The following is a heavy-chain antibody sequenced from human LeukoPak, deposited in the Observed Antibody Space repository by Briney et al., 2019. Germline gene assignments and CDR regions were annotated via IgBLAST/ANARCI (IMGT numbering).Heavy chain of an antibody. V-gene: IGHV3-21*01. J-gene: IGHJ5*02. D-gene: IGHD3-3*01. Sequence: GGSLRLSCAASGFTFSSYSMNWVRQAPGKGLEWVSSISSSSSYIYYADSVKGRFTISRDNAKNSLYLQMNSLRVEDTGFYYCARDWSGYRRNWFDPWGQGVLVTVSS. CDR2: ISSSSSYI. CDR1: GFTFSSYS. CDR3: ARDWSGYRRNWFDP.